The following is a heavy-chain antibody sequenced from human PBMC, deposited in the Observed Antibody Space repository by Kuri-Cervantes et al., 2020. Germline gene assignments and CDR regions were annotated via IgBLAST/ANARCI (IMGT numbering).Heavy chain of an antibody. J-gene: IGHJ3*02. D-gene: IGHD6-19*01. V-gene: IGHV3-48*01. CDR3: AKDIAVAGGAFDI. CDR2: ISSSSSTI. Sequence: GESLKISCAASRFTFSSYGMHWVRQAPGKGLEWISFISSSSSTIYYADSVKGRFTISRDNAKNSLFLQMNSLRAEDTAVYYCAKDIAVAGGAFDIWGQGTMVTVSS. CDR1: RFTFSSYG.